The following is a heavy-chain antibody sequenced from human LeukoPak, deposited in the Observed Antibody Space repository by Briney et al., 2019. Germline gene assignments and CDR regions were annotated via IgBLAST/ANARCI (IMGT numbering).Heavy chain of an antibody. CDR1: GVSISSYY. CDR2: IYYSGST. CDR3: ARVFDYGGNSYYYYGMDV. D-gene: IGHD4-23*01. V-gene: IGHV4-59*01. J-gene: IGHJ6*02. Sequence: SETLSLTCTVSGVSISSYYWSWIRQPPGKGLEWIGYIYYSGSTNYNPSLKSRVTISVDTSKNQFSLKLSSVTAADTAVYYCARVFDYGGNSYYYYGMDVWGQGTTVTVSS.